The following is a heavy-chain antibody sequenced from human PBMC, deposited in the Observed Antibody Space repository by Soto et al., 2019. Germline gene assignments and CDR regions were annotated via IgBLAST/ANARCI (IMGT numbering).Heavy chain of an antibody. J-gene: IGHJ6*02. CDR2: IYYSGRT. V-gene: IGHV4-31*03. D-gene: IGHD3-22*01. CDR3: ASSYYDSSPYYYYGMDV. Sequence: QVQLQESGPGLVKPSQTLSLTCTVSGRSISSGDYYWSWIRQRPGKGLEWIGYIYYSGRTCYNSSLKSRVTISGDTSKSQFSLKLSSVTAADTAVYYCASSYYDSSPYYYYGMDVWGQGTTVTVSS. CDR1: GRSISSGDYY.